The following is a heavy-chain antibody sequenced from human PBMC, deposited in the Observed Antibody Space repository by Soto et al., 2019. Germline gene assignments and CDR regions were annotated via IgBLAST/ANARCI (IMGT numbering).Heavy chain of an antibody. CDR2: IYYSGST. V-gene: IGHV4-61*01. CDR1: GGSVSSGSYY. J-gene: IGHJ5*02. CDR3: ARDGAGYSYGYSWFDP. Sequence: SETLCLTCTVSGGSVSSGSYYWSWIRQPPGKGLEWIGYIYYSGSTNYNPSLKSRVTISVDTSKNQFSLKLSSVTAADTAVYYCARDGAGYSYGYSWFDPWGQGTLVTVSS. D-gene: IGHD5-18*01.